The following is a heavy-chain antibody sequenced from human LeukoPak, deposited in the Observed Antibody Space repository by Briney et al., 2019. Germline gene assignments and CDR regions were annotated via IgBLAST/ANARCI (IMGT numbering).Heavy chain of an antibody. CDR2: IYYSGST. Sequence: SQTLSLTCIVSGGSISSSRNYWGWIRHPPGKELVRSGSIYYSGSTYYNPSLKSRVTISVDTSKNQFSLKLSSVTAADTAVYYCATRWGGQQLPDYFDYWGQGTLVTVSS. CDR1: GGSISSSRNY. D-gene: IGHD6-13*01. CDR3: ATRWGGQQLPDYFDY. J-gene: IGHJ4*02. V-gene: IGHV4-39*01.